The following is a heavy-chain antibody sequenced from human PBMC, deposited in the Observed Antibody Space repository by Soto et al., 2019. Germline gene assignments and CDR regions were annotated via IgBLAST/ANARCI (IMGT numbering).Heavy chain of an antibody. CDR2: ISSSSSYI. CDR3: ARDRAAAYGMDV. CDR1: GFTFSSYS. V-gene: IGHV3-21*01. Sequence: VQLVESGGGLVKPGGSLRLSCAASGFTFSSYSMNWVRQAPGKGLEWVSSISSSSSYIYYADSVKGRFTISRDNAKNSLYLQMNSLRAEDTAVYYCARDRAAAYGMDVWGQGTTVTVSS. J-gene: IGHJ6*02. D-gene: IGHD6-25*01.